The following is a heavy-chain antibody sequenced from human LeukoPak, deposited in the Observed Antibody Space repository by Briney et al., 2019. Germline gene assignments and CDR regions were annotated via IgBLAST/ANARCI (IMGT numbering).Heavy chain of an antibody. Sequence: SETLSLTCTVSGGSISSSSYYWGWIRQPPGKGLGWIGSIYHSGSTYYNPSLKSRVTISVDTSKNQFSLKLSSVTAADTAVYYCARVEGQWLVRYYFDYWGQGTLVTVSS. D-gene: IGHD6-19*01. J-gene: IGHJ4*02. CDR2: IYHSGST. V-gene: IGHV4-39*07. CDR1: GGSISSSSYY. CDR3: ARVEGQWLVRYYFDY.